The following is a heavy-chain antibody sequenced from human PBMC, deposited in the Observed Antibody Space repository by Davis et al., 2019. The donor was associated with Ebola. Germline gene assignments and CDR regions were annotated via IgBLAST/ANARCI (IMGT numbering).Heavy chain of an antibody. CDR1: GGTFSSYA. V-gene: IGHV1-69*13. J-gene: IGHJ6*02. Sequence: SVKVSCKTSGGTFSSYAISWVRQAPGQGLEWMGGIIPIFGTANYAQKFQGRVTITADESTSTAYMELSSLRSEDTAVYYCARLGYDGYYYYGMDVWGQGTTVTVSS. CDR3: ARLGYDGYYYYGMDV. CDR2: IIPIFGTA. D-gene: IGHD5-12*01.